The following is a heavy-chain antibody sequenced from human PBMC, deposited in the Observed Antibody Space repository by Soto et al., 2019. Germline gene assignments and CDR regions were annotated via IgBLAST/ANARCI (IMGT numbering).Heavy chain of an antibody. D-gene: IGHD3-22*01. J-gene: IGHJ4*02. Sequence: GASVKVSCKASGYTFTSYAMHWVRQAPGQRLEWMGWINAGNGNTKYSQKFQGRVTITRDTSASTAYMELSSLRSEDTAVYYCARDRSVDYYDSSGYPGPFDYWGQGTLVTVPQ. V-gene: IGHV1-3*01. CDR3: ARDRSVDYYDSSGYPGPFDY. CDR1: GYTFTSYA. CDR2: INAGNGNT.